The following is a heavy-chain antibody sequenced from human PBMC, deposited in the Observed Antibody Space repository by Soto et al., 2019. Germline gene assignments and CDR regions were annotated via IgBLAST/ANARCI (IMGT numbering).Heavy chain of an antibody. CDR2: IYRTGST. D-gene: IGHD1-7*01. CDR3: ARRDPGTSVDY. Sequence: SGTLSLTCAVSGGSFTSNNWGTWVRQPPGQGLEWIGEIYRTGSTNYNPSLKSRVTISLDKSENQFSLKVTSLTAADTAVYYCARRDPGTSVDYWGQGTLVTVSS. J-gene: IGHJ4*02. CDR1: GGSFTSNNW. V-gene: IGHV4-4*02.